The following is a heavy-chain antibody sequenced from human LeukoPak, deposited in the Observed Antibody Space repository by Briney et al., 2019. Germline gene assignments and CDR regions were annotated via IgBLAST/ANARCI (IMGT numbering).Heavy chain of an antibody. CDR1: GGTFSSYA. J-gene: IGHJ4*02. CDR2: IIPIFGTA. Sequence: GASVKVSCKASGGTFSSYAISWVRQAPGQGLEWMGRIIPIFGTANYAQKFQGRVTITTDESTSTAYMELSSLRSEDTAVYYCARAHYSGYDYFDYWGQGTLVTVSS. V-gene: IGHV1-69*05. D-gene: IGHD5-12*01. CDR3: ARAHYSGYDYFDY.